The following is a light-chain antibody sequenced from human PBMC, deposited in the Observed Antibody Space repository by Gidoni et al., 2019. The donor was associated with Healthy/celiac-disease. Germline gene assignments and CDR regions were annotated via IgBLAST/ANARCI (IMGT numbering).Light chain of an antibody. CDR3: QQRSNWPPHT. V-gene: IGKV3-11*01. CDR1: QSVSSY. Sequence: EIVLTQSPATLSLSPGERATLSCRASQSVSSYVAWYQQKPGQAPRLLIYDASNRATGVPVRFSGSGSGTDFTLTISSLEPEDFAVYYCQQRSNWPPHTFGGGTKVEIK. J-gene: IGKJ4*01. CDR2: DAS.